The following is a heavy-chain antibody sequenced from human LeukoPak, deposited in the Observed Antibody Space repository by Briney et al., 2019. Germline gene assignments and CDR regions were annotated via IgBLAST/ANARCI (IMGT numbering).Heavy chain of an antibody. CDR2: MNPNSGNT. V-gene: IGHV1-8*01. CDR1: GYTFTSYY. Sequence: GASVKVSCKASGYTFTSYYMHWVRQATGQGLEWMGWMNPNSGNTGYAQKFQGRVTITRNTSISTAYMELSSLRSEDTAVYYCASPSPSMAAAGGDAFDIWGQGTMVTVSS. CDR3: ASPSPSMAAAGGDAFDI. D-gene: IGHD6-13*01. J-gene: IGHJ3*02.